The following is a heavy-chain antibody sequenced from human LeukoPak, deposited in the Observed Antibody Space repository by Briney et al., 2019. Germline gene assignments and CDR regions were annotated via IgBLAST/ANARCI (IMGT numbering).Heavy chain of an antibody. D-gene: IGHD2-15*01. V-gene: IGHV1-8*01. J-gene: IGHJ4*02. CDR1: GYTFTSYD. Sequence: ASVRVSCKASGYTFTSYDINWVRQATGQGLEWMGWMNPNSSNTGYAQKFQARVTMTRNTSISTAYMELSSLRSEDTAVYYCARGTRGTLGYCSGGSCYSFFYWGQGTLVTVSS. CDR3: ARGTRGTLGYCSGGSCYSFFY. CDR2: MNPNSSNT.